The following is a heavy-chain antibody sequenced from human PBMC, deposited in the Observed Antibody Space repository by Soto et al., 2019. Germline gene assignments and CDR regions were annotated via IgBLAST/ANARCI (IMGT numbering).Heavy chain of an antibody. Sequence: QVRLQESGPGLVKPSQTLSLICTVSGASIISDYYYWGWVRQSPGKGLEWIGYMYSSGSTYSNPSLKRPAAMSVDTSQNHFSLSLTSVTGADTAVYFCVSGADCATFDACHSYFDSWGQGILVTVSS. D-gene: IGHD2-15*01. V-gene: IGHV4-30-4*01. CDR1: GASIISDYYY. CDR2: MYSSGST. J-gene: IGHJ4*03. CDR3: VSGADCATFDACHSYFDS.